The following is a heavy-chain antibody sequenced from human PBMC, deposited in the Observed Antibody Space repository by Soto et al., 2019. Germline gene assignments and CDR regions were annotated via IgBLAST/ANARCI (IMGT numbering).Heavy chain of an antibody. Sequence: GGSLRLSCAASGFTLSSYWMSWVRQAPGKGLEWVANIKQDGSEKYYVDSVKGRFTISRDNAKNSLYLQMNSLRAEDTAVYYCARKYCSSTSCYGDYWGQGTLVTVSS. J-gene: IGHJ4*02. V-gene: IGHV3-7*01. CDR1: GFTLSSYW. CDR2: IKQDGSEK. CDR3: ARKYCSSTSCYGDY. D-gene: IGHD2-2*01.